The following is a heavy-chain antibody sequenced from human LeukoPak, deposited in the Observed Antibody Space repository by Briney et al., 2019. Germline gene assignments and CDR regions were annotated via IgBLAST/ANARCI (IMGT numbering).Heavy chain of an antibody. CDR1: GVTLSNYE. CDR2: ISRSGSPI. Sequence: GGSLRLSCAASGVTLSNYEMNWVRQAPGKGLEWLSYISRSGSPIYYADSVKGRFTISRDNAKNSLYLQMNSLRAEDTAVYYCARDLVYWGQGTLVTVSS. D-gene: IGHD6-6*01. V-gene: IGHV3-48*03. CDR3: ARDLVY. J-gene: IGHJ4*02.